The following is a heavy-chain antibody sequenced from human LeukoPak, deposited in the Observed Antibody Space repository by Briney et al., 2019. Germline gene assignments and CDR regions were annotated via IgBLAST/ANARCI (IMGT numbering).Heavy chain of an antibody. CDR2: INHSGST. CDR3: ARAKGLFWSGYYAFDY. CDR1: GGSFSGYY. D-gene: IGHD3-3*01. V-gene: IGHV4-34*01. Sequence: PSETLSLTCAVYGGSFSGYYWSWIRQPPGKGLEWIGEINHSGSTNYNPSLKSRVTISVDTSKNQFSLKLSSVTAADTAVYYCARAKGLFWSGYYAFDYWGQGTLVTVSS. J-gene: IGHJ4*02.